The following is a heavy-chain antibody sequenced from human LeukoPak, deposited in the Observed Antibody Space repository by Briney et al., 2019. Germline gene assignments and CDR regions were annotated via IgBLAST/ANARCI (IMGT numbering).Heavy chain of an antibody. V-gene: IGHV3-23*01. CDR3: ARGGPEGYNYRASP. J-gene: IGHJ4*02. Sequence: GGSLRLSCAASGFTFSSYAMSWVRQAPGKGLEWVSAISGSGGSTYYADSVKGRFTISRDNSKNTLYLQMNSLRAEDTAVYYCARGGPEGYNYRASPWGQGTLVTVSS. D-gene: IGHD5-24*01. CDR1: GFTFSSYA. CDR2: ISGSGGST.